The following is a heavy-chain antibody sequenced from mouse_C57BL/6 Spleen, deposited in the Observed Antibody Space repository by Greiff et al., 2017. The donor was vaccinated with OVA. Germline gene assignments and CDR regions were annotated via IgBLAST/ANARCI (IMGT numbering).Heavy chain of an antibody. CDR3: ARWSPLTETSD. D-gene: IGHD4-1*01. Sequence: QVQLQQPGAELVRPGSSVKLSCKASGYTFTSYWMDWVKQRPGQGLEWIGNIYPSDSETHYNHKFQDKATLTVDKSSSTAYMRLSSLTAEDSAGYYCARWSPLTETSDWGKGTTLTVSS. CDR1: GYTFTSYW. CDR2: IYPSDSET. V-gene: IGHV1-61*01. J-gene: IGHJ2*01.